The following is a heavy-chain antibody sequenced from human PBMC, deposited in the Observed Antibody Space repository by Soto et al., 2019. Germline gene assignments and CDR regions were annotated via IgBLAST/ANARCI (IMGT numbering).Heavy chain of an antibody. CDR2: MNPNNGNT. Sequence: QVQLVQSGAEVKKPGASVKVSCKASGYTFTSYDISWVRQATGQVLEWMGWMNPNNGNTDYAPKFQGRVTMTMNTSIGTAYMELSSLRSEDTAVYYCARSPRTYYALGSYSYFRHWGQGTLVTVSS. V-gene: IGHV1-8*01. CDR1: GYTFTSYD. J-gene: IGHJ1*01. D-gene: IGHD3-10*01. CDR3: ARSPRTYYALGSYSYFRH.